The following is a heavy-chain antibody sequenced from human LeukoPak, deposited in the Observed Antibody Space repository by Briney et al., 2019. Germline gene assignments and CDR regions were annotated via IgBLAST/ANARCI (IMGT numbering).Heavy chain of an antibody. Sequence: SETLSLTCTVSGGSITGYYWTWIRQPAGKGLEWIGRIYEGGVTNYNPSLKSRVTISVDTSKNQFSLKLSSVTAADTAVYYCARTPLNYGIDYWGQGTLVTVSS. D-gene: IGHD4-17*01. CDR2: IYEGGVT. CDR1: GGSITGYY. CDR3: ARTPLNYGIDY. J-gene: IGHJ4*02. V-gene: IGHV4-4*07.